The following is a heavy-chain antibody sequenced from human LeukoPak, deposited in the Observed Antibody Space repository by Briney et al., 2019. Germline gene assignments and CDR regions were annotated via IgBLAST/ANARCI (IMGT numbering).Heavy chain of an antibody. CDR1: GFTFSSYA. CDR3: AKHLAIFGVRGSFDY. Sequence: TGGSLRLSCAASGFTFSSYAMSWVRQAPGKGLEGVSAVSGSGGSTYYADSVKGRFTISRDNSKNRLDLQMNSLRAEDTAVYYCAKHLAIFGVRGSFDYWGQGTLVTVSS. D-gene: IGHD3-3*01. V-gene: IGHV3-23*01. CDR2: VSGSGGST. J-gene: IGHJ4*02.